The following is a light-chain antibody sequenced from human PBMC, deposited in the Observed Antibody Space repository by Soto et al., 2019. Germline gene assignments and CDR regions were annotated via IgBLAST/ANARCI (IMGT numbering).Light chain of an antibody. CDR2: GAS. J-gene: IGKJ4*01. CDR3: QQDYNLLT. V-gene: IGKV3D-7*01. Sequence: PGERVTLSCRASQSVSSSYLTWYQQKPGQAPRLHIYGASTRATSIPARFSGSGSGTDFTLTISSLQPEDFAVYYCQQDYNLLTFGGGTKVEIK. CDR1: QSVSSSY.